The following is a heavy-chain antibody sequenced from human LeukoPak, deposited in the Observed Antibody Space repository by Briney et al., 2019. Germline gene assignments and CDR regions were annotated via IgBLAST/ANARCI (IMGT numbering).Heavy chain of an antibody. CDR1: GFSFSTYN. J-gene: IGHJ6*03. D-gene: IGHD1-1*01. Sequence: GGSLRLSCAASGFSFSTYNMNWVRQAPGKGLEWVSSITTSSTYTFYADSVKGRFTISRDNAQNSLYLQMNSLRVEDTGIYYCARDPYNGAYSEGYYYYYMDVWGKGTTVTVSS. V-gene: IGHV3-21*01. CDR3: ARDPYNGAYSEGYYYYYMDV. CDR2: ITTSSTYT.